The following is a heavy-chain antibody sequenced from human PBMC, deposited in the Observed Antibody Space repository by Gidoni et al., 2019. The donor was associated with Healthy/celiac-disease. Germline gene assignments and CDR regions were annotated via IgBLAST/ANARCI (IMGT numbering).Heavy chain of an antibody. D-gene: IGHD3-10*01. J-gene: IGHJ6*02. CDR1: GFTFSSYS. V-gene: IGHV3-21*01. CDR3: ASPGSGSYYHYYYGMDV. Sequence: EVQLVESGGGLVKPGGSLRLSCAASGFTFSSYSMNWVRQAPGKGLEVVSSISSSSRYIYYADSVKGRFTISRDNAKNSLDLQMNSLRAEDTAVYYCASPGSGSYYHYYYGMDVWGQGTTVTVSS. CDR2: ISSSSRYI.